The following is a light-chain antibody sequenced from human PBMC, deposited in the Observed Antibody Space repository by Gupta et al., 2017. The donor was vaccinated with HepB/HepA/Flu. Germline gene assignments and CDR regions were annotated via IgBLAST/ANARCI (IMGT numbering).Light chain of an antibody. J-gene: IGKJ3*01. CDR3: PPRSNCPCA. V-gene: IGKV3-11*01. CDR2: DAS. Sequence: EIVLTQSPATLSLSPGERATRSCRDSQSISYFLAWYQQKPAQAPRLLIYDASNRASGLPARFSGSGSGTDFTPTISSLEPEYFAFYYCPPRSNCPCAFGPGTTVDIK. CDR1: QSISYF.